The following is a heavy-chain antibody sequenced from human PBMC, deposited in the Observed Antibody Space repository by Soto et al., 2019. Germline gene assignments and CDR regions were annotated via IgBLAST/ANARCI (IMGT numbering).Heavy chain of an antibody. CDR1: GFTFSDSA. CDR2: IRNKGNNYAT. Sequence: EVQLVESGGGLVQPGGSLKLSCAASGFTFSDSAMHWVRQASGKGLEWVGRIRNKGNNYATAYTASVKGRFTIASDDSKNTVYLQMNSLTIDDTAVYYCTSRRDWTAVGPLDYWGLGTLVTVSS. D-gene: IGHD5-18*01. J-gene: IGHJ4*02. CDR3: TSRRDWTAVGPLDY. V-gene: IGHV3-73*02.